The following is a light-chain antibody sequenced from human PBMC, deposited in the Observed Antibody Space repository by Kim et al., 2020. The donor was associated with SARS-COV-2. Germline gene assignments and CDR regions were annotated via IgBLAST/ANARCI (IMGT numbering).Light chain of an antibody. V-gene: IGKV1-5*01. CDR2: DAS. J-gene: IGKJ2*01. Sequence: DIQMTQSPSTLSASMGDRVTITCRASQSISYWLAWYQQKPGKAPNLLIYDASTLESGVPSRFSGSGSGTEFTLTISSLQPDDFATYYCQQYNNYSPSTFGQGTKVDIK. CDR3: QQYNNYSPST. CDR1: QSISYW.